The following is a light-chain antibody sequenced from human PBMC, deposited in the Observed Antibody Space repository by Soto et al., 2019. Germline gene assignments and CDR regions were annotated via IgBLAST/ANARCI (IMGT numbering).Light chain of an antibody. V-gene: IGLV1-44*01. CDR3: AAWHNGLNAYV. J-gene: IGLJ1*01. CDR1: RSNIGSNG. Sequence: QAVVTQAPSASGTPGQRVTISCSGSRSNIGSNGVNWYQHLPGTAPKLLIYTNDQRPSGVPDRFSGSKSGTSASLAISGLQSEDEADYYCAAWHNGLNAYVFGTGTKVTVL. CDR2: TND.